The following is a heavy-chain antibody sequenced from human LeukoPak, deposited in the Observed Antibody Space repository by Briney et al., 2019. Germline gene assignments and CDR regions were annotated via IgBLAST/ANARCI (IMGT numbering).Heavy chain of an antibody. CDR1: GGSISSYY. CDR3: ARGTAAAGTFWFDP. Sequence: SETLSLTCTVSGGSISSYYWSWIRQPPGEGLEWIGYIYYSGSTNYNPSLKSRVTISVDTSKNQFSLKLSSVTAADTAVYYCARGTAAAGTFWFDPWGQGTLVTVSS. CDR2: IYYSGST. V-gene: IGHV4-59*01. J-gene: IGHJ5*02. D-gene: IGHD6-13*01.